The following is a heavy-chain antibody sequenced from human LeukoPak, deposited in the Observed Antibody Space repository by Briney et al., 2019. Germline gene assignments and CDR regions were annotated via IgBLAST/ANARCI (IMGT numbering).Heavy chain of an antibody. CDR1: GFTFSSYA. J-gene: IGHJ4*02. D-gene: IGHD3-22*01. CDR3: AKVTAYYYDSSGYYKDY. CDR2: ISGSCGST. V-gene: IGHV3-23*01. Sequence: GGSLRLSCAASGFTFSSYAMSWVRQAPGKGLEWVSAISGSCGSTYYADSVKGRFTISRDNSKNTLYLQMNSLRAEDTAVYYCAKVTAYYYDSSGYYKDYWGQGTLVTVSS.